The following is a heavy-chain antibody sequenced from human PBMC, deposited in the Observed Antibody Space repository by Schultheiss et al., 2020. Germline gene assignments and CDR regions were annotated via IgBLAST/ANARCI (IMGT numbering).Heavy chain of an antibody. CDR2: IYYSGGT. J-gene: IGHJ6*02. CDR3: ARGRKGGYGMDV. CDR1: GGSISSSRYY. V-gene: IGHV4-39*07. Sequence: SETLSLTCTVSGGSISSSRYYWGWIRQPPGKGLGWIGSIYYSGGTYYKSSLMSHVTISVSRSRSQFSLRLSSVAAADTAVYFCARGRKGGYGMDVWGHGTTVTASS.